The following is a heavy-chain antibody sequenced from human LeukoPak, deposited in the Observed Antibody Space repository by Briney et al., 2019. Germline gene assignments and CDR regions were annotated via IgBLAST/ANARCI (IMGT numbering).Heavy chain of an antibody. V-gene: IGHV3-11*05. CDR3: ARVDDSNTPGLEY. Sequence: GGSLRLSCAASGFTFSDYYMSWIRQAPGEGLEWVSYISGSSSYTNYADSVKGRFTISRDNAKNSLYLQMNSLRADDTAVYYCARVDDSNTPGLEYWGQGTLVTVSS. CDR2: ISGSSSYT. J-gene: IGHJ4*02. D-gene: IGHD3-22*01. CDR1: GFTFSDYY.